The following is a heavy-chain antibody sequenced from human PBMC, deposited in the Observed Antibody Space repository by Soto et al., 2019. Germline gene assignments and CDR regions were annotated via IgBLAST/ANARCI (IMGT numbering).Heavy chain of an antibody. D-gene: IGHD6-13*01. CDR1: GGSISSSSYY. Sequence: SETLSLTCTVSGGSISSSSYYWGWIRQPPGKGLEWIGIIYYSGSTYYNPSLKSRVTISVDTSKNQFSLKLSSVTAADTAVYYCARHRAQQLVLDYWGQGTLVTVSS. J-gene: IGHJ4*02. V-gene: IGHV4-39*01. CDR2: IYYSGST. CDR3: ARHRAQQLVLDY.